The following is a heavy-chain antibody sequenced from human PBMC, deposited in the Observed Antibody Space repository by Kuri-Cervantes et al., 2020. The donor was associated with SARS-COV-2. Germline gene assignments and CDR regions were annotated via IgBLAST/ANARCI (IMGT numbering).Heavy chain of an antibody. CDR2: IWYDGSNK. D-gene: IGHD3-10*01. CDR1: GFTFSSYG. Sequence: LSLTCAASGFTFSSYGMHWVRQAPGKGLEWVAVIWYDGSNKYYADSVKGRFTISRDNSKNTLYLQMNSLRAEDTAVYYCAKDLGFGELLSGVVNDYWGQGTLVTVSS. J-gene: IGHJ4*02. CDR3: AKDLGFGELLSGVVNDY. V-gene: IGHV3-33*06.